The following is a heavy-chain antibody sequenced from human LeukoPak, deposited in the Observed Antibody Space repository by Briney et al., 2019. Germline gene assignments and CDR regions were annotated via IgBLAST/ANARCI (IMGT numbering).Heavy chain of an antibody. J-gene: IGHJ6*02. Sequence: PGEPLRLSCAASGFTFSSYVMSWVRQAPGKGLEWVSYISGSGGSTYYADSAKGRFTISRDNSKNTLYVQMNSLRAEDTAVYYCAKGRRDGYNYGMDVWGQGTTVTVSS. CDR1: GFTFSSYV. D-gene: IGHD5-24*01. CDR3: AKGRRDGYNYGMDV. CDR2: ISGSGGST. V-gene: IGHV3-23*01.